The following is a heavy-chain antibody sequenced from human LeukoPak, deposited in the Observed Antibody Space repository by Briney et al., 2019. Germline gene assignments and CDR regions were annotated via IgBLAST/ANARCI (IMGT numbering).Heavy chain of an antibody. CDR1: GFIFSNYG. V-gene: IGHV3-33*06. CDR3: AKDRLRVGATAYFDY. Sequence: PGRSLRLSCEASGFIFSNYGMHWVRQAPGKGLEWVAVIWYDGSNKYYADSVRGRFTISRDNSKNTLYLQMNSLRAEDTAVYYCAKDRLRVGATAYFDYWGQGTLVTVSS. CDR2: IWYDGSNK. J-gene: IGHJ4*02. D-gene: IGHD1-26*01.